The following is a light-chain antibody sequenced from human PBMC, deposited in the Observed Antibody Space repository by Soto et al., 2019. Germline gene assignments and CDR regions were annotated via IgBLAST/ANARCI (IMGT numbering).Light chain of an antibody. CDR2: GAS. V-gene: IGKV1-39*01. CDR1: QSIDTF. CDR3: QQSYSLPT. Sequence: IQMTQSPSSLSASVGDRVTITCRAGQSIDTFLNWYQQKPGKAPKLLIYGASRLQSGVPSRFSGSGSGTHFTLTISSLQPEDFASYYCQQSYSLPTFGQGTKV. J-gene: IGKJ1*01.